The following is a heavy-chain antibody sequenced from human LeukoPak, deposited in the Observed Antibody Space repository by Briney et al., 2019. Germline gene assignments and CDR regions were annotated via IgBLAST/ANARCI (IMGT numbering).Heavy chain of an antibody. CDR1: GFTFSSYE. J-gene: IGHJ4*02. CDR2: IGNTGRTI. Sequence: GGSLRLSCAASGFTFSSYEMNWVRQAPGRGLEWVSYIGNTGRTIYYTDSVKGRFTISRDNAKNSLYLQMNSLRAEDTAIYYCVRGDRYFFDFWGQGTLVTVSS. V-gene: IGHV3-48*03. CDR3: VRGDRYFFDF.